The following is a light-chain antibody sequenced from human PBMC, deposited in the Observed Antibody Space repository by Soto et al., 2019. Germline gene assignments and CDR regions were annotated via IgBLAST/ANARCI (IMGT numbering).Light chain of an antibody. J-gene: IGLJ2*01. CDR3: DSYTSSGTVV. Sequence: QSVLTQPASVSGSPGQSITISCTGTSSDVGGYNYVSWYQEHPGKAPKLIIYEVSNRPSGVSNRFSGSKSGNTASLTVSGLQAEDEADYYCDSYTSSGTVVFGGGTQLTVL. CDR1: SSDVGGYNY. V-gene: IGLV2-14*01. CDR2: EVS.